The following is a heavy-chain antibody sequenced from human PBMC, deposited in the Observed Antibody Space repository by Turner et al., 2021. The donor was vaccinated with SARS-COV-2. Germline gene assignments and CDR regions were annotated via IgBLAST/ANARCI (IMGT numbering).Heavy chain of an antibody. Sequence: EVQLVESGGGLGKPGGSRRHPGAASGFTFSSYSMNWVRQAPGKGLEWVSSISSSSSYIYYADSVKGRFTISRDNAKNSLYLQMNSLRAEDTAVYYCARNHTDIVATTCDYWGQGTLVTVSS. J-gene: IGHJ4*02. V-gene: IGHV3-21*01. CDR2: ISSSSSYI. CDR1: GFTFSSYS. CDR3: ARNHTDIVATTCDY. D-gene: IGHD5-12*01.